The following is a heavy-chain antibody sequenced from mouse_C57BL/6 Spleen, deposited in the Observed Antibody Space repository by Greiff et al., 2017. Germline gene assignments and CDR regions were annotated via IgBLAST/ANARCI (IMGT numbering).Heavy chain of an antibody. Sequence: QVQLQQPGAELVRPGPSVKLSCKASGYTFTSYWMHWVKQRPGQGLEWIGVIDPSDSYTNYNQKFKGKATLTVDTSSSTAYMQLSSLTSADSAVYYCARVDSNYYAMDYWGQGTSVTVSS. CDR3: ARVDSNYYAMDY. J-gene: IGHJ4*01. V-gene: IGHV1-59*01. D-gene: IGHD2-5*01. CDR2: IDPSDSYT. CDR1: GYTFTSYW.